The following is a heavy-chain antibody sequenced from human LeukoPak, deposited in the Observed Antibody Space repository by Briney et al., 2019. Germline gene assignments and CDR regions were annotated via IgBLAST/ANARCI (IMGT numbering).Heavy chain of an antibody. CDR3: ASPLGGYCSGGSCYPGLGYYYYGMDV. J-gene: IGHJ6*02. D-gene: IGHD2-15*01. Sequence: ASVKVSCKASGGTFSSYAISWVRQAPGQGLEWMGGIIPIFGTANYAQKFQGRVTITADESTSTAYMELSSLSSEDTAVYYCASPLGGYCSGGSCYPGLGYYYYGMDVWGQGTTVTVSS. CDR1: GGTFSSYA. V-gene: IGHV1-69*13. CDR2: IIPIFGTA.